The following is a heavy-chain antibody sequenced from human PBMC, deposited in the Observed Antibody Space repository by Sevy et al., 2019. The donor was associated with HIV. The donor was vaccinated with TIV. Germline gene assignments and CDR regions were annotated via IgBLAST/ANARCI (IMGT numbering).Heavy chain of an antibody. CDR2: IYYSGSS. CDR3: AVITIFGVVTDNWFDP. V-gene: IGHV4-39*01. J-gene: IGHJ5*02. Sequence: SETLSLTCTVSGGSISSSSYYWGWIRQPPGKGLEWIGSIYYSGSSYYNPSIKSRVTISLDTSKNQVSLKLSSVTAADTAVYYCAVITIFGVVTDNWFDPWGQGTRVTVSS. D-gene: IGHD3-3*01. CDR1: GGSISSSSYY.